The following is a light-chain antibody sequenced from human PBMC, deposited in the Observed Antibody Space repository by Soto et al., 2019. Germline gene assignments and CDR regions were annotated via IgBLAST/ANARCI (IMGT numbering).Light chain of an antibody. CDR1: QSVSST. Sequence: EIVMTQSPATLSVSPGERATLSCRASQSVSSTLAWYQQKPGQAPRLLIYDASTRATGIPARISGSGSGTELTLTISSLQSEDFAVYYCQQYNNWQTFGQGTKVEIK. V-gene: IGKV3-15*01. CDR2: DAS. CDR3: QQYNNWQT. J-gene: IGKJ1*01.